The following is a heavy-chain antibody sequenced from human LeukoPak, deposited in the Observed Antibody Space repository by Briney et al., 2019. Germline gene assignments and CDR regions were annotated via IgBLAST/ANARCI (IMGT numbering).Heavy chain of an antibody. J-gene: IGHJ6*02. Sequence: ASVKVSCKASGYTFTSYGISWVRQAPGQGLEWMGWISAYNGNTNYAQKLQGRVTMTTDTSTSTAYMELRSLRSDDTAVYYCARDHSTMVGVFYYYGMDVWGQGTTVTVSS. V-gene: IGHV1-18*01. CDR2: ISAYNGNT. CDR3: ARDHSTMVGVFYYYGMDV. CDR1: GYTFTSYG. D-gene: IGHD3-10*02.